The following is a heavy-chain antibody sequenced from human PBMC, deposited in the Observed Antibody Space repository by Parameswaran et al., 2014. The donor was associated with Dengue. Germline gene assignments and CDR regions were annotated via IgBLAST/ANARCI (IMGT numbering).Heavy chain of an antibody. Sequence: ARWIRQPPGKALEWLAHIFSNDEKSYTTSLKNRITISKDSSKSQVVLTMTNMDPVDTATYFCARGPRDLYDPSVIYYFDFWGQGTLVTVSS. CDR3: ARGPRDLYDPSVIYYFDF. J-gene: IGHJ4*02. V-gene: IGHV2-26*01. D-gene: IGHD3-22*01. CDR2: IFSNDEK.